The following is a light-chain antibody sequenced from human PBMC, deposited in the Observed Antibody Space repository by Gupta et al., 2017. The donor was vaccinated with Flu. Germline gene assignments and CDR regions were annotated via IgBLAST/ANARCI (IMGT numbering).Light chain of an antibody. Sequence: EVVLTQSPGTLSLSPGQRATLSYRASQSVSSTYLDWYQQKPGQAPRLLIYSASSRATGVPDRFSGSGSGTDFTLTISRLEPEDFAVYYCQHYGSSEWTFGQGTKVEIK. V-gene: IGKV3-20*01. CDR2: SAS. CDR1: QSVSSTY. J-gene: IGKJ1*01. CDR3: QHYGSSEWT.